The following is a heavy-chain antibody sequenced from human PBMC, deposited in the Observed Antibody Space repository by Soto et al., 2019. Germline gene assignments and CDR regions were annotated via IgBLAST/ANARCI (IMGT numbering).Heavy chain of an antibody. V-gene: IGHV4-34*01. J-gene: IGHJ5*02. Sequence: PSETLSLTCAVYGGSFSGYYWSWIRQPPGKGLEWIGEINHSGSTNYNPSLKSRVTISVDTSKNQFSLKLSSVTAADTAVYYCARSAYGSGSYYKVDWFDPWGQGTLVTVSS. D-gene: IGHD3-10*01. CDR1: GGSFSGYY. CDR2: INHSGST. CDR3: ARSAYGSGSYYKVDWFDP.